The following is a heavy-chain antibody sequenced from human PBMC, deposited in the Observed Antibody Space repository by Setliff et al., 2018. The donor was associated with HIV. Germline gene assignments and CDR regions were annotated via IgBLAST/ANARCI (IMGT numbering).Heavy chain of an antibody. CDR1: GDSIGTYY. CDR3: TREGSYYDRTGYWPVFDD. Sequence: PSETLSLTCSVSGDSIGTYYWNWIRQTPGKRLEWIGYIHYTGSTTYNPSLKSRVTISVDTSKNQFSLELSSVTAADTAVYFCTREGSYYDRTGYWPVFDDWGQGTLVTVSS. J-gene: IGHJ4*02. D-gene: IGHD3-22*01. CDR2: IHYTGST. V-gene: IGHV4-59*01.